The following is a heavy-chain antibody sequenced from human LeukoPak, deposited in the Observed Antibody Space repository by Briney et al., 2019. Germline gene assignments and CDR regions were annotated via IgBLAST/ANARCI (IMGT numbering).Heavy chain of an antibody. V-gene: IGHV5-51*01. D-gene: IGHD2-21*02. CDR3: ARHGNPDCGGDCYFYYYYGMDV. Sequence: GESLKISCKGSGYSFTSYWIGWVRQMPGKGLEWMGIIYPGDSDTRYSPSFQGQVTISADKSISTAYLQWSSLKASDTAMYYCARHGNPDCGGDCYFYYYYGMDVWGQGTTVTVSS. J-gene: IGHJ6*02. CDR1: GYSFTSYW. CDR2: IYPGDSDT.